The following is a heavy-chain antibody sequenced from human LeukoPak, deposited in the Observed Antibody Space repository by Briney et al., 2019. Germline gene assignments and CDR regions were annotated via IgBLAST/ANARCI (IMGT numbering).Heavy chain of an antibody. CDR3: ARARTMIVVSPDY. V-gene: IGHV1-18*01. D-gene: IGHD3-22*01. J-gene: IGHJ4*02. CDR2: ISAYNGNT. CDR1: GYTFTSYG. Sequence: ASVKVSCKASGYTFTSYGISWVRQATGQGLEWMGWISAYNGNTNYAQKFQGRVTMTRDTSTSTAYMELRGLRSEDTAVYYCARARTMIVVSPDYWGQGTLVTVSS.